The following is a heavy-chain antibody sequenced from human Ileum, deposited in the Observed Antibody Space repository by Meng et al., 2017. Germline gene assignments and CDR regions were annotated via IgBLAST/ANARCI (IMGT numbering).Heavy chain of an antibody. CDR2: IYWDDDK. Sequence: QITLKESGPTLGKPTQTPTLTCTFSGFSLSTSGVRVGWIRQPPGKALEWLALIYWDDDKRYSPSLKSRLTITKDTSKNQVVLTMTNMDPVDTATYYCAHRGEQHDYWGQGTLVTVSS. D-gene: IGHD6-13*01. CDR3: AHRGEQHDY. J-gene: IGHJ4*02. CDR1: GFSLSTSGVR. V-gene: IGHV2-5*02.